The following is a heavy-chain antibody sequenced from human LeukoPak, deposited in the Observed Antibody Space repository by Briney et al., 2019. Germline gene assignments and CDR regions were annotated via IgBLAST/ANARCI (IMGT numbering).Heavy chain of an antibody. J-gene: IGHJ4*02. CDR2: INTDGGST. D-gene: IGHD6-13*01. CDR1: GFTFSSYW. V-gene: IGHV3-74*01. Sequence: GGSLRLSCAASGFTFSSYWMHWVRQAPGKGLVWVPRINTDGGSTSYADSVKGRFTISRDNAKNTLYLQMNSLRAEDTAVYYCAREHSSSWYGDYWGQGTLVTVSS. CDR3: AREHSSSWYGDY.